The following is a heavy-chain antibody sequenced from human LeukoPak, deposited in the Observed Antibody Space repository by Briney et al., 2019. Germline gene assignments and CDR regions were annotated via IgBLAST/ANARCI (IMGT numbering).Heavy chain of an antibody. CDR3: XXXYCSSTSCYNY. CDR1: GFTFSGSA. V-gene: IGHV3-73*01. CDR2: IRSKANSYAT. J-gene: IGHJ4*02. D-gene: IGHD2-2*02. Sequence: GGSLRLSCAASGFTFSGSAMHWVRQASGKGLEWVGRIRSKANSYATAYAASVKGRFTISRDDSKNTAYLQMNSLKTEDTAVXYXXXXYCSSTSCYNYWGQGTLVTVSS.